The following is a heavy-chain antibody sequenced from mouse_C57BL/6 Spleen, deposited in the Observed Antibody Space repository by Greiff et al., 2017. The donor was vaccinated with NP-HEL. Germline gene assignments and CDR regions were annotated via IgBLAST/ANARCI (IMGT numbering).Heavy chain of an antibody. V-gene: IGHV3-6*01. CDR2: ISYDGSN. D-gene: IGHD2-4*01. CDR1: GYSITSGYY. Sequence: EVKLMESGPGLVKPSQSLSLTCSVTGYSITSGYYWNWIRQFPGNKLEWMGYISYDGSNNYNPSLKNRISITRDTSKNQFFLKLNSVTTEDTATYYCARKDYDYALDWFAYWGQGTLVTVSA. J-gene: IGHJ3*01. CDR3: ARKDYDYALDWFAY.